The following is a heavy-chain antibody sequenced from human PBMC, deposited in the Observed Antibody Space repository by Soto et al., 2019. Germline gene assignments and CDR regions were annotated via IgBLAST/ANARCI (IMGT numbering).Heavy chain of an antibody. V-gene: IGHV3-21*01. CDR2: ISSSSSYI. CDR3: AGYCSSTSCPGIYAFDI. CDR1: GFTFSSYI. Sequence: GGSLRLSCAASGFTFSSYIMNWVRQAPGKGLEWVSSISSSSSYIYYADSVKGRFTISRDNAKNSLYLQMNSLRAEDTAVYYCAGYCSSTSCPGIYAFDIWGQGTMVTVSS. D-gene: IGHD2-2*01. J-gene: IGHJ3*02.